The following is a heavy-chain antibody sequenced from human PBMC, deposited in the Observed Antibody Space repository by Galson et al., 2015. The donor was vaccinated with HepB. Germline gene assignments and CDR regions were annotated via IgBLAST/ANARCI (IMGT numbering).Heavy chain of an antibody. V-gene: IGHV2-70*04. CDR2: IDWDDDK. Sequence: PALVKPTQTLTLTCTFSGFSLSTSGMRVSWIRQPPGKALEWLARIDWDDDKFYSTSLKTRLTISKDTSKNQVVLTMTNMDPVDTATYYCARSYCSSTSCYFDFDYWGQGTLVTVSS. CDR1: GFSLSTSGMR. CDR3: ARSYCSSTSCYFDFDY. J-gene: IGHJ4*02. D-gene: IGHD2-2*01.